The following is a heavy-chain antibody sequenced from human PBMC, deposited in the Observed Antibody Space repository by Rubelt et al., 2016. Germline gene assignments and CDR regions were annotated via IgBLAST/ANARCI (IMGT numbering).Heavy chain of an antibody. CDR3: ARGRGGGRITMIVVPRHFDY. CDR2: INHSGST. CDR1: GGSFSGYY. D-gene: IGHD3-22*01. V-gene: IGHV4-34*01. J-gene: IGHJ4*02. Sequence: QVQLQQWGAGLLKPSETLSLTCAVYGGSFSGYYWSWIRQPPGKGLEWIGEINHSGSTNYNPSLKSRVTISVDTSKNQFSLKLSAVTAADTAVYYCARGRGGGRITMIVVPRHFDYWGQGTLVTVSS.